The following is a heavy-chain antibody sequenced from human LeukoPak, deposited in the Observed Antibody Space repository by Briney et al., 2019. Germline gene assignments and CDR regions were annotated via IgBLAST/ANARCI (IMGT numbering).Heavy chain of an antibody. CDR1: GYTFVSYG. D-gene: IGHD4-17*01. Sequence: GASVKVSCKASGYTFVSYGISWVRQAPGQGLEWMGWIGADNANTNYAQKLQGRVTMTTDTSTNTAYMELRSLTSDDTAVYFCARSGRTVPTHFDYWGQGTLVTVSS. V-gene: IGHV1-18*01. J-gene: IGHJ4*02. CDR3: ARSGRTVPTHFDY. CDR2: IGADNANT.